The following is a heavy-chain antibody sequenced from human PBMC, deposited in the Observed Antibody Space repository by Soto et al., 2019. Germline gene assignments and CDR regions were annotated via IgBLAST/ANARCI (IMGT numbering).Heavy chain of an antibody. CDR2: IYHSGSI. V-gene: IGHV4-61*05. D-gene: IGHD3-22*01. Sequence: SETLSLTCTVSGGSISSSSYYWAWIRQPPGKGLEYIGYIYHSGSINYKPSLKSRVTISLDTSKNHFSLKLSSVTAADTAVYYCARVGFDVLGIFGFKYYYDSSGYLASAIGAFDIWGQGTMVTVSS. CDR3: ARVGFDVLGIFGFKYYYDSSGYLASAIGAFDI. J-gene: IGHJ3*02. CDR1: GGSISSSSYY.